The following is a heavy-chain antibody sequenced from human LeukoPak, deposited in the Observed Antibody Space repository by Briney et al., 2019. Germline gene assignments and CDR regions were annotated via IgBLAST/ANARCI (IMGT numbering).Heavy chain of an antibody. J-gene: IGHJ4*02. CDR3: ARGPLYCSGGSCYPISTYFDY. CDR2: IIPIFGTA. V-gene: IGHV1-69*13. Sequence: ASVKVSCKASGGTFSSYAISWVRQAPGQGLEWMGGIIPIFGTANYAQKFQGRVTITADESTSTAYMELSSLRSEDTAVYYCARGPLYCSGGSCYPISTYFDYWGQGTLVTVSS. D-gene: IGHD2-15*01. CDR1: GGTFSSYA.